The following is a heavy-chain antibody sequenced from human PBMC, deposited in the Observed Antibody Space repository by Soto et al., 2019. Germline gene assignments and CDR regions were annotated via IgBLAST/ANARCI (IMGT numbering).Heavy chain of an antibody. Sequence: QVQLVQSGAEVKKPGASVKVSCKASGYTFTSYGITWVRQAPGPVLEWMGWISAYNGNTNYAQKLQGRVTMTTDTSTSTAYMELRSLRSDDTAVYYCARVPQVFDFWSGNEGWYFDLWGRGTLFTVSS. CDR2: ISAYNGNT. V-gene: IGHV1-18*01. CDR1: GYTFTSYG. CDR3: ARVPQVFDFWSGNEGWYFDL. D-gene: IGHD3-3*01. J-gene: IGHJ2*01.